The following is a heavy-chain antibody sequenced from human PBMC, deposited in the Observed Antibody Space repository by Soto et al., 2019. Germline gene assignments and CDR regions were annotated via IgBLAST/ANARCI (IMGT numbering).Heavy chain of an antibody. CDR2: VFHSGST. CDR1: GGSISSHY. V-gene: IGHV4-59*11. D-gene: IGHD2-21*01. J-gene: IGHJ5*02. Sequence: TSETLSLTCNFSGGSISSHYWSWIRQPPGKGLEWIAYVFHSGSTNYNSSLKSRVTISIDTSKNRFSLSLRSASAADTAVYYCARSISGDPWFDPWGQGTLVIVSS. CDR3: ARSISGDPWFDP.